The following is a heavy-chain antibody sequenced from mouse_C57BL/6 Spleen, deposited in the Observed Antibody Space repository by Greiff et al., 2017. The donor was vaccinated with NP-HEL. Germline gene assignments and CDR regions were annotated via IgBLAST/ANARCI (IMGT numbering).Heavy chain of an antibody. D-gene: IGHD1-1*01. V-gene: IGHV1-50*01. J-gene: IGHJ2*01. CDR2: IDPSDSYT. CDR3: ARRFITTVVATSYFDY. Sequence: VKLMESGAELVKPGASVKLSCKASGYTFTSYWMQWVKQRPGQGLEWIGEIDPSDSYTNYNQKFKGKATLTVDTSSSTAYMQLSSLTSEDSAVYYCARRFITTVVATSYFDYWGQGTTLTVSS. CDR1: GYTFTSYW.